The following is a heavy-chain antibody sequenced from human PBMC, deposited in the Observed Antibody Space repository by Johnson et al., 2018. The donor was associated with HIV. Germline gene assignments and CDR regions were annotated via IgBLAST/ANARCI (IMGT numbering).Heavy chain of an antibody. CDR1: GFTFSSYA. Sequence: VQLVESGGGLVKPGGSLRLSCAASGFTFSSYAMSWVRQAPGKGLEWVSAISGSGGSTYYADSVKGRFTISRDNSKNTLYLQMNSLRAEDTAVYYCAKDRSSGYSSSWYPDAFDIWGQGTMVTVSS. J-gene: IGHJ3*02. CDR3: AKDRSSGYSSSWYPDAFDI. D-gene: IGHD6-13*01. V-gene: IGHV3-23*04. CDR2: ISGSGGST.